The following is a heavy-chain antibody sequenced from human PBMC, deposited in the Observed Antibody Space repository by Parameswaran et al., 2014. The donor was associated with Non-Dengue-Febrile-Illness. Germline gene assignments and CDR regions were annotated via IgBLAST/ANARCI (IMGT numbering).Heavy chain of an antibody. D-gene: IGHD3-10*01. CDR3: ARAERWFGELSPRFDY. CDR2: INPNSGGT. J-gene: IGHJ4*02. Sequence: WVRQAPGQGLEWMGWINPNSGGTNYAQKFQGWVTMTRDTSISTAYMELSRLRSDDTAVYYCARAERWFGELSPRFDYWGQGTLVTVSS. V-gene: IGHV1-2*04.